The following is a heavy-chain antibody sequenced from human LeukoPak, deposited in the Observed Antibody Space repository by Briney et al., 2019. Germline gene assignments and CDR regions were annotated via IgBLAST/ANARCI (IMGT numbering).Heavy chain of an antibody. V-gene: IGHV3-53*01. CDR3: AKESGYYHY. CDR2: IYGGGDT. CDR1: GFSVNNNY. Sequence: GGSLRLSCAASGFSVNNNYVNWVRQAPGKGLEWVPIIYGGGDTSYADSVKGRFTISRDNSKNTVYLQMNSLRAEDTALYYCAKESGYYHYWGQGTQVTVSS. J-gene: IGHJ4*02. D-gene: IGHD3-3*01.